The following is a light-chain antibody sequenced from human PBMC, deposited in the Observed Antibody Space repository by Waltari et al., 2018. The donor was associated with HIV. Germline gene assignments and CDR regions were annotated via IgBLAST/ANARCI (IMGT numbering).Light chain of an antibody. J-gene: IGLJ7*01. Sequence: QTVVTQEPSFSVSPGGTVTLTCCLSSGPVSTSYYPRWYQQTPGQAPRTLIYSTNTRSSGVPDRFSGSILGNKAALTITGAQADDESDYYCVLYMGSGISVFGGGTQLTVL. CDR3: VLYMGSGISV. V-gene: IGLV8-61*01. CDR2: STN. CDR1: SGPVSTSYY.